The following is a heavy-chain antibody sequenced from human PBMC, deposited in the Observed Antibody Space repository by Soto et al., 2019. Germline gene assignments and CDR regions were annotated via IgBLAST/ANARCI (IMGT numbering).Heavy chain of an antibody. D-gene: IGHD3-10*01. CDR1: GFTFSSYS. CDR3: ARPALGSGMD. J-gene: IGHJ4*02. Sequence: GGSLRLSCAASGFTFSSYSMNWVRQAPGKGLEWVSSISSSSSYISYADSVKGRFTISRDNAKNSLYLQMNSLRAEDTAVYYCARPALGSGMDWGQGTLVTVSS. V-gene: IGHV3-21*01. CDR2: ISSSSSYI.